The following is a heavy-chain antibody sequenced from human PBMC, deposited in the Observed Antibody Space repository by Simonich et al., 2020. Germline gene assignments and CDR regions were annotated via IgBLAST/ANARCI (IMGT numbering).Heavy chain of an antibody. CDR3: AKDLGERITMIVVVIDAFDI. J-gene: IGHJ3*02. V-gene: IGHV3-23*01. D-gene: IGHD3-22*01. CDR1: GFTFSSYA. Sequence: GGGLVQPGGSLRLSCAASGFTFSSYAMSWVRQAPGKGLEWVSAISGSGGSTYSADSVKGRFTISRDNSKNTLYLQMNSLRAEDTAVYYCAKDLGERITMIVVVIDAFDIWGQGTMVTFSS. CDR2: ISGSGGST.